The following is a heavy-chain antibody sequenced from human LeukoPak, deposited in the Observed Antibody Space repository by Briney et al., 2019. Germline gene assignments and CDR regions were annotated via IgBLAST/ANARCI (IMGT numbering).Heavy chain of an antibody. Sequence: PGGSLRLSCAASGFTFSSYAMSWVRQAPGKGLEWVSVIYSGGSTYYTDSVKGRFTISRDNSKNTLYLQMNSLRAEDTAVYYCARYNVGPFDYWGQGTLVTVSS. D-gene: IGHD1-14*01. CDR3: ARYNVGPFDY. CDR2: IYSGGST. CDR1: GFTFSSYA. V-gene: IGHV3-66*01. J-gene: IGHJ4*02.